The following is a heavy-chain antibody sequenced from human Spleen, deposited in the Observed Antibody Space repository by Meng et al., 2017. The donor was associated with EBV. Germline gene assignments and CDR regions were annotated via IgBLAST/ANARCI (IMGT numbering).Heavy chain of an antibody. D-gene: IGHD5-18*01. Sequence: QVHWVQSGAEVKKPGASVKVSCKTPRYTFITYGISWVRQATGQGLEWMGWISVDNGKTNYAQHLQDRVSMTTDTSTSTAYMELRSLRSDDTAVYYCASRSLDTAMDSWGQGTLVTVSS. J-gene: IGHJ4*02. CDR2: ISVDNGKT. V-gene: IGHV1-18*01. CDR3: ASRSLDTAMDS. CDR1: RYTFITYG.